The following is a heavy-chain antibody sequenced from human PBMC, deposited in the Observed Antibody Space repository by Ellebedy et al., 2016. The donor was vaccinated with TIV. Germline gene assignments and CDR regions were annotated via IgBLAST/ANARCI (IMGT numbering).Heavy chain of an antibody. D-gene: IGHD6-19*01. CDR1: GFTFSNYW. V-gene: IGHV3-7*01. J-gene: IGHJ4*02. CDR3: ARDQWLGRAYYFDS. Sequence: GESLKISCATSGFTFSNYWMTWVRQAPGKGLEWVANIKQDGSEKYYVYSVKCRFSISRDNAKNSLYLQMNSLTDEDTAVYYCARDQWLGRAYYFDSWGQGTLVTVSS. CDR2: IKQDGSEK.